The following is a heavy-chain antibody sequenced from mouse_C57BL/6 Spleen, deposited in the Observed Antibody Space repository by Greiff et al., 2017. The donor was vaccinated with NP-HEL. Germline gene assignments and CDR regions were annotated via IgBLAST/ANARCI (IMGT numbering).Heavy chain of an antibody. V-gene: IGHV1-63*01. CDR3: ARGGSSSALYYFDY. Sequence: QVQLQQSGAELVRPGTSVKMSCKASGYTFTNYWIGWAKQRPGHGLEWIGDIYPGGGYTNYNEKFKGKATLTADKSSSTAYMQCSSLTSEDSAIYYCARGGSSSALYYFDYWGQGTTLTVSS. CDR2: IYPGGGYT. CDR1: GYTFTNYW. D-gene: IGHD1-1*01. J-gene: IGHJ2*01.